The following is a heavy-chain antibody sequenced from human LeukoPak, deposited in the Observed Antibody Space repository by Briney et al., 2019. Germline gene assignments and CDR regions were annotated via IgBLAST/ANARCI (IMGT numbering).Heavy chain of an antibody. CDR3: ARRKISIAVAEDY. J-gene: IGHJ4*02. CDR1: GYTFTTYA. V-gene: IGHV7-4-1*02. Sequence: ASVKVSCKASGYTFTTYAINWVRQAPGQGLEWMGWINTNTGSPTYAQGFTGRFVFSLDTSVSTAYLQISSLKAEDTAVYYCARRKISIAVAEDYWGQGTLVTVSS. CDR2: INTNTGSP. D-gene: IGHD6-19*01.